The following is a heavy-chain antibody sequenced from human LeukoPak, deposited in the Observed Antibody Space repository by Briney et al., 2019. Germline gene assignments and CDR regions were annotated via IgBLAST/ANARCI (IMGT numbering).Heavy chain of an antibody. J-gene: IGHJ5*02. CDR2: ISANGDTT. V-gene: IGHV3-23*01. Sequence: GGSLRLSCAASGFAFSSYAMSWVRQAPGKGLGWVSGISANGDTTYYADSVKGRFTISRDNSKNTLYLQMNSLRVEDTAVYYCARNNSGVWFDPRGQGTLVSVSS. D-gene: IGHD4-23*01. CDR3: ARNNSGVWFDP. CDR1: GFAFSSYA.